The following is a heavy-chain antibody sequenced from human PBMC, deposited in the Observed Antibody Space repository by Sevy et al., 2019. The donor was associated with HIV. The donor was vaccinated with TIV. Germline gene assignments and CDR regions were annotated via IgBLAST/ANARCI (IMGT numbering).Heavy chain of an antibody. CDR3: ARLNVYYYDDDGYYTTGNAFDI. V-gene: IGHV3-53*05. CDR1: GFSVSDTY. D-gene: IGHD3-22*01. Sequence: GGSLRLSCAASGFSVSDTYMSWVRQAPGKGLEWVSVIYSGDKTYHADSVKGRFTISRDSSKNTIYLQLNSLRTEDTAVYYCARLNVYYYDDDGYYTTGNAFDIWGQGTMVNVSS. CDR2: IYSGDKT. J-gene: IGHJ3*02.